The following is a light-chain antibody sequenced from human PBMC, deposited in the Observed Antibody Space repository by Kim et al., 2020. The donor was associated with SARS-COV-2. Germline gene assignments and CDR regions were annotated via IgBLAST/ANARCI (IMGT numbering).Light chain of an antibody. CDR2: YDS. V-gene: IGLV3-21*04. CDR3: QVWDSSSDHVV. Sequence: APGKTARITCGGSNIGSESVHWDQQKPGQAPVLVIYYDSDRPSGMPERFSGSNSGNTATLTISRVEAGDEADYYCQVWDSSSDHVVFGGGTQLTVL. J-gene: IGLJ2*01. CDR1: NIGSES.